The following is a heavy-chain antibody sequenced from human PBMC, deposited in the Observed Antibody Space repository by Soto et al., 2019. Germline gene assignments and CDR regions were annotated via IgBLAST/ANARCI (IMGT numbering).Heavy chain of an antibody. D-gene: IGHD3-22*01. J-gene: IGHJ4*02. V-gene: IGHV4-31*03. CDR1: GGSISSGGYY. CDR2: IYYSGST. Sequence: SETLSLTCTVSGGSISSGGYYWSWIRQHPGKGLEWIGYIYYSGSTDYNTSLKSRVTISVDTSKNQFSLKLSSVTAAYTAVYYCARGTSYYDSSGYYLDYWGQGTLVTVSS. CDR3: ARGTSYYDSSGYYLDY.